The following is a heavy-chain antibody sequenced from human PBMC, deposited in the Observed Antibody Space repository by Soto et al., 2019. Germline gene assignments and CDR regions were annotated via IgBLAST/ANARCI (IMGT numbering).Heavy chain of an antibody. V-gene: IGHV5-51*01. J-gene: IGHJ5*02. CDR3: ARHGPKYSSRGWFDP. Sequence: GESLKISCKGSGYSFTSYWIGWVRQMPGKGLEWMGIIYPGDSDTRYSPSFQGQVTISADKSISTAYLQWSSLKASDTAMYYCARHGPKYSSRGWFDPWGQGTLVTVSS. CDR2: IYPGDSDT. D-gene: IGHD6-13*01. CDR1: GYSFTSYW.